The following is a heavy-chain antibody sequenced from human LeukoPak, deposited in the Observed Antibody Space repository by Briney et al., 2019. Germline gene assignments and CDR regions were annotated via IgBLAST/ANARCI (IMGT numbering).Heavy chain of an antibody. Sequence: GESLKISCKGSGYSFTSYRIGWVRQMPGKGLEWMGIIYPGDSDTRYSPSFQGQVTISADKSISTAYLQWGSLKASDTAMYYCARQRVAGSSAESGFDYWGQGTLVTVSS. CDR2: IYPGDSDT. V-gene: IGHV5-51*01. CDR3: ARQRVAGSSAESGFDY. D-gene: IGHD6-6*01. CDR1: GYSFTSYR. J-gene: IGHJ4*02.